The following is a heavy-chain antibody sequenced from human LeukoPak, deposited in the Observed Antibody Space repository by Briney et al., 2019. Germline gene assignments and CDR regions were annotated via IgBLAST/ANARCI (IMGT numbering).Heavy chain of an antibody. J-gene: IGHJ4*02. CDR2: INPNNGGT. D-gene: IGHD3-16*02. CDR1: GYTFTGYY. Sequence: VASVKVSCKGCGYTFTGYYMHWVRQSPVHGVEWVGRINPNNGGTNYAQKFQGRITMTRDTSISTADMELSRLRSDDTAVYYCARAPANYDYVWGSYREYYFVYWGQGTLVTVSS. V-gene: IGHV1-2*06. CDR3: ARAPANYDYVWGSYREYYFVY.